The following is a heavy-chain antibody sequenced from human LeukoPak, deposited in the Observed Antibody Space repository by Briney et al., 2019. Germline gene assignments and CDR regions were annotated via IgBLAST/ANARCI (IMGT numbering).Heavy chain of an antibody. CDR2: IGGSDGST. CDR3: TKGTWIQLWSLFDS. V-gene: IGHV3-23*01. CDR1: RFTFSNYV. D-gene: IGHD5-18*01. J-gene: IGHJ4*02. Sequence: GGSLRLSCAASRFTFSNYVMNWVRQAPGKGLEWVSGIGGSDGSTYYADSVKGWFTISRDNSKNTLYLQMNSLRAEDTALYYCTKGTWIQLWSLFDSWGQGTLVTVSS.